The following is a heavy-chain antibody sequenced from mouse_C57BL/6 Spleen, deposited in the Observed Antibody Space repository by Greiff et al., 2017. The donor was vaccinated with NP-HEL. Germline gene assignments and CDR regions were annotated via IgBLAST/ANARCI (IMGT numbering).Heavy chain of an antibody. CDR1: GYTFTSYW. V-gene: IGHV1-69*01. D-gene: IGHD1-1*01. CDR2: IDPSDSYT. J-gene: IGHJ4*01. CDR3: ARPYYYGSSEYAMDY. Sequence: QVQLQQPGAELVMPGASVKLSCKASGYTFTSYWMHWVKQRPGQGLEWIGEIDPSDSYTNYNQKFKGKSTLTVDKSSSTAYMQLSSLTSEDSAVYYCARPYYYGSSEYAMDYWGQGTSVTVSS.